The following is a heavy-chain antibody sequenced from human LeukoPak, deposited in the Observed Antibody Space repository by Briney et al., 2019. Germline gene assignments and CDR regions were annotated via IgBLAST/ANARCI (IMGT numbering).Heavy chain of an antibody. CDR2: IYNNGDT. CDR1: GASISGYY. V-gene: IGHV4-4*07. CDR3: AREAATAAHLHY. J-gene: IGHJ4*02. D-gene: IGHD6-13*01. Sequence: PSETLSLTCTVSGASISGYYWSWIRQPAGKGLEWIGRIYNNGDTKYNPSLKSRVTMSVGTSKNQFSLKLSSVTAADTAVYFCAREAATAAHLHYWGQGTLATVSS.